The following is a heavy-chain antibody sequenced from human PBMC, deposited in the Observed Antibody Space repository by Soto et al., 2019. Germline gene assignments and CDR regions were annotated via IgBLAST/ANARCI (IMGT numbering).Heavy chain of an antibody. CDR2: INGSGDRT. CDR3: ASGRGRYFYYGMDV. J-gene: IGHJ6*02. V-gene: IGHV3-23*01. Sequence: EVQLLESGGGLVQPGGSLRLSCAASGFTFSSYAITWVRQAPGKGLEWVSVINGSGDRTYYADSVKGRFTISRDNSKNTLYLQMNRLRAEDTDVYYCASGRGRYFYYGMDVWGQGTTVTVSS. CDR1: GFTFSSYA. D-gene: IGHD1-26*01.